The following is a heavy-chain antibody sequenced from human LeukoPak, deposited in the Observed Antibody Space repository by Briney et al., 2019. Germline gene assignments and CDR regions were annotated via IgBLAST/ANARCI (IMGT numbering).Heavy chain of an antibody. J-gene: IGHJ6*03. V-gene: IGHV3-21*01. Sequence: GGSLRLSYAASGFTFRTYSMNWVRQAPGRGLEWVSSISSTSSHIYYADSVKGRFTISRDNAKNSLYLQMNSLRAEDTAVYYCARDPGYCSGGSCQYYYYYYMDVWGKGTTVTVSS. CDR1: GFTFRTYS. D-gene: IGHD2-15*01. CDR2: ISSTSSHI. CDR3: ARDPGYCSGGSCQYYYYYYMDV.